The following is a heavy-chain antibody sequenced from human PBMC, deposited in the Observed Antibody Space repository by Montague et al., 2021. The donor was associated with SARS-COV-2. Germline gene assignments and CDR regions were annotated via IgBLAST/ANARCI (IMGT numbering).Heavy chain of an antibody. CDR2: IYASGGT. J-gene: IGHJ6*02. CDR1: GDSISSFY. CDR3: TREGYQVLWSDYYYYGMDV. Sequence: SETLSLTCTVSGDSISSFYWNWIRQPAGKELEWIGRIYASGGTNYNPSLKSRVTMSVDTSKNQFSLKLNSVTAADTAVYYCTREGYQVLWSDYYYYGMDVWGQGTTVTVSS. V-gene: IGHV4-4*07. D-gene: IGHD2-2*01.